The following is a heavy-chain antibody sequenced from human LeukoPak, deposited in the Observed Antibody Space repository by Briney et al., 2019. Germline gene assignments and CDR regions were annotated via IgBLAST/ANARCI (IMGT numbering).Heavy chain of an antibody. CDR2: IGTAGDT. J-gene: IGHJ4*02. D-gene: IGHD3-10*01. CDR3: ARSYYYGSGSYDY. CDR1: GFTFSSYD. V-gene: IGHV3-13*01. Sequence: GGSLRLSCAAPGFTFSSYDMHWVRHATGKGLEWVSAIGTAGDTYYPGSVKGRFTISRENAKNSLYLQMNSLRAGDTAVYYCARSYYYGSGSYDYWGQGTLVTVSS.